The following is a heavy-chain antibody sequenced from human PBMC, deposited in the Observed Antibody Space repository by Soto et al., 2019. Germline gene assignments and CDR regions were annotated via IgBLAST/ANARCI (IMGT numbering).Heavy chain of an antibody. Sequence: SVKVSCKASGYTFTSYGISWVRQKTEQRLEWMGWISAYNGNTNYAQKIQGRVTMTTDTSTSTAYMELRSLRSDDTAVYYCSRDLEDIVVVPAGRYNWFDPWGQGTLVTVSS. J-gene: IGHJ5*02. V-gene: IGHV1-18*01. CDR1: GYTFTSYG. D-gene: IGHD2-2*01. CDR2: ISAYNGNT. CDR3: SRDLEDIVVVPAGRYNWFDP.